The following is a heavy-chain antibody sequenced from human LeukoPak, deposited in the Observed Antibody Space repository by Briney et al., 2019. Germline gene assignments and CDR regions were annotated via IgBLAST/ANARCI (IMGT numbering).Heavy chain of an antibody. CDR1: GFTLSSYG. CDR3: ARDYYDSSGYGMIRDY. Sequence: GGPLRLSCAASGFTLSSYGMHWVRQAPGKGLEWVAVIWYDGSNKYYADSVKGRFTISRDNSKNTLYLQMNSLRAEDTAVYYCARDYYDSSGYGMIRDYWGQGTLVTVSS. CDR2: IWYDGSNK. D-gene: IGHD3-22*01. V-gene: IGHV3-33*01. J-gene: IGHJ4*02.